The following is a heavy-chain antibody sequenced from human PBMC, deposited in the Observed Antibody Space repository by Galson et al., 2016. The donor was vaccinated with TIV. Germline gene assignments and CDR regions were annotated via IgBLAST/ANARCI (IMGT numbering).Heavy chain of an antibody. J-gene: IGHJ6*02. Sequence: SVKVSCKASGYTFSKYGISWVRQAPGQGLEWVGWIGANSGDTNSAQKLQGRVTLATDTSTSTAYMELRSLRSDDTAVYYCARDRGSMTMILVADYYYAMDVWGQGTLVTVSS. D-gene: IGHD3-22*01. CDR3: ARDRGSMTMILVADYYYAMDV. CDR2: IGANSGDT. V-gene: IGHV1-18*01. CDR1: GYTFSKYG.